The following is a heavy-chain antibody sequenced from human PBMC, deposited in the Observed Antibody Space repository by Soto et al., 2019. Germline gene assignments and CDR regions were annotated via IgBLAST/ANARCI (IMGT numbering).Heavy chain of an antibody. D-gene: IGHD2-21*02. CDR3: ARSGGDYHYSYGMDV. Sequence: GGSLRLSCAASGFTFNTYWMNWVRQVPGKGLVWVPRINSDESSTAYADSVKGRFTISRDNAKNSLYLQMNSLRAEDTAVYYCARSGGDYHYSYGMDVWGQGTTVTVSS. V-gene: IGHV3-74*01. CDR2: INSDESST. J-gene: IGHJ6*02. CDR1: GFTFNTYW.